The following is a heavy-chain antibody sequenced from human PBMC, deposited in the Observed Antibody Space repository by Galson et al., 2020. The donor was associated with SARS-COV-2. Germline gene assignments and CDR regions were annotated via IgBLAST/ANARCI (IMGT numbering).Heavy chain of an antibody. CDR1: GFTFSSYG. J-gene: IGHJ6*02. CDR3: ARDHISSWNDYGMDV. V-gene: IGHV3-33*01. CDR2: IWYDGSNK. D-gene: IGHD6-13*01. Sequence: QLGESLKISCAASGFTFSSYGMHWVRQAPGKGLEWVAVIWYDGSNKYYADSVKGRFTISRDNSKNTLYLQMNSLRAEDTAVYYCARDHISSWNDYGMDVWGQGTTVTVSS.